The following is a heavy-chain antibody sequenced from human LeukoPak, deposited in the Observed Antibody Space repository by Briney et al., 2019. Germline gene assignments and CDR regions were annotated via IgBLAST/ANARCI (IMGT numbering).Heavy chain of an antibody. J-gene: IGHJ4*02. D-gene: IGHD2-15*01. CDR1: KFTFSNYG. V-gene: IGHV3-30*18. CDR3: AKVALGYCSGSSCYYFDY. CDR2: ISSDGSNK. Sequence: GGSLRLSCAASKFTFSNYGMHWVRQAPGKGLEWVAVISSDGSNKYYADSVKGRFTISRDNSKNTLYLQMNSLRAEDTALYYCAKVALGYCSGSSCYYFDYGGQGTLVTVSS.